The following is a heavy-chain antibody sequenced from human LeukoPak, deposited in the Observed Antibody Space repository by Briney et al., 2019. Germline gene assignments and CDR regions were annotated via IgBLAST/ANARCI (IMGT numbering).Heavy chain of an antibody. CDR1: GGSFSGYY. D-gene: IGHD6-19*01. Sequence: PSETLSLTCAVYGGSFSGYYWSWIRQPPGKGLEWIGEINHSGSTNYNPSLKSRVTISVDTSKNQFSLKLRSVTAADTAVYYCARALSSGWYNDAFDIWGQGTMVIVSS. J-gene: IGHJ3*02. CDR2: INHSGST. V-gene: IGHV4-34*01. CDR3: ARALSSGWYNDAFDI.